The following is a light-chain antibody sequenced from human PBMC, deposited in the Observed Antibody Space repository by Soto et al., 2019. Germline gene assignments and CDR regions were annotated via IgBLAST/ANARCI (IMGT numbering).Light chain of an antibody. Sequence: EIVLTQSPDTLSLSPGERATLSCMASQSIDSRWLAWNQQKPGQAPRLLIYTTSNRATGIPDRFSGSGSGTDFTLTISRLEPEDFAVDYCQLFDGSVTCGGGTKVEMK. CDR3: QLFDGSVT. V-gene: IGKV3-20*01. CDR1: QSIDSRW. CDR2: TTS. J-gene: IGKJ4*01.